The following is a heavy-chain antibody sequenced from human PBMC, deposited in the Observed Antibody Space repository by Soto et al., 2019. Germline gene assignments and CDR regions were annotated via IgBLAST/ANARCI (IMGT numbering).Heavy chain of an antibody. V-gene: IGHV3-33*01. J-gene: IGHJ6*02. D-gene: IGHD6-19*01. CDR2: IWHDGSNK. CDR3: ARGSEQWLANYYYYYGMDV. CDR1: GFTFSSYG. Sequence: GGSLRLSCAASGFTFSSYGMHGVRQAPGKGLEWVAVIWHDGSNKYYADSVKGRFTISRDNSKNTLYLQMNSLRAEDTAVYYCARGSEQWLANYYYYYGMDVWGQGTTVTVSS.